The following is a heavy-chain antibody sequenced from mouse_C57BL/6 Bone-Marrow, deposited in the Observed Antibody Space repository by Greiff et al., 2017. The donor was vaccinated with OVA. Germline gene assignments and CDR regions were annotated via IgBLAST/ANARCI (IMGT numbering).Heavy chain of an antibody. D-gene: IGHD1-1*01. V-gene: IGHV1-69*01. CDR2: IDPSDSYT. J-gene: IGHJ1*03. Sequence: VQLQQPGAELVMPGASVKLSCKASGYTFTSYWMHWVKQRPGQGLEWIGEIDPSDSYTNYNQKFKGKSTLTVDKSSSTAYMQLSSLTSEDSAVYYRASYYGSSYPYWYFDVWGTGTTVTVSS. CDR3: ASYYGSSYPYWYFDV. CDR1: GYTFTSYW.